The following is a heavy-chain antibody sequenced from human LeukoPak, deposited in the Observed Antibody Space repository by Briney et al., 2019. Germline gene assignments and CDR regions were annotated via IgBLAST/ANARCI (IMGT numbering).Heavy chain of an antibody. CDR2: IYTSGST. CDR1: GGSFSGYY. J-gene: IGHJ4*02. CDR3: AGGIAYCGGDCYPSIDY. Sequence: PSETLSLTCAVYGGSFSGYYWSWIRQPPGKGLEWIGRIYTSGSTNHNPSLKSRVTMSVDTSKNQFSLKLSSVTAADTAVYYCAGGIAYCGGDCYPSIDYWGQGTLVTVSS. D-gene: IGHD2-21*02. V-gene: IGHV4-59*10.